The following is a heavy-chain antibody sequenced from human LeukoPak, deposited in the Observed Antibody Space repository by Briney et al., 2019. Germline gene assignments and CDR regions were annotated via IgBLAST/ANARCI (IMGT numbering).Heavy chain of an antibody. CDR1: GFTVGNNY. D-gene: IGHD5-18*01. J-gene: IGHJ4*02. Sequence: GGSLRLSCAASGFTVGNNYMTWVRQAPGKGLEWVSYISSSSSTIYYADSVKGRFTISRDNAKNSLYLQMNSLRAEDTAVYYCARDQRDTAMASPFDYWGQGTLVTVSS. CDR3: ARDQRDTAMASPFDY. CDR2: ISSSSSTI. V-gene: IGHV3-48*04.